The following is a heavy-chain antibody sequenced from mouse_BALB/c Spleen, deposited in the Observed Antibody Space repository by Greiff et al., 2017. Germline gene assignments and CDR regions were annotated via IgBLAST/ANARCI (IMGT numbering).Heavy chain of an antibody. V-gene: IGHV5-9-3*01. D-gene: IGHD4-1*01. CDR3: ARQLGDY. J-gene: IGHJ2*01. CDR1: GFTFSSYA. Sequence: EVKLMESGGGLVKPGGSLKLSCAASGFTFSSYAMSWVRQTPEKRLEWVATISSGGSYTYYPDSVKGRFTISRDNAKNTLYLQMSSLRSEDTAMYYCARQLGDYWGQGTTLTVSS. CDR2: ISSGGSYT.